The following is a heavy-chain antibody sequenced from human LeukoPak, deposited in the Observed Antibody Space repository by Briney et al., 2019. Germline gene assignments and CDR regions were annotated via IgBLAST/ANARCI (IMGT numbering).Heavy chain of an antibody. CDR1: GGTFSSYA. Sequence: ASVKVSCKASGGTFSSYAISWVRQAPGQGLEWMGGIIPIFGTANYAQKFQGRVTITTDESTSTAYMELSSLRSEDTAVYYCAREMPELEPNWFDPWGQGTLVTVSP. CDR3: AREMPELEPNWFDP. CDR2: IIPIFGTA. J-gene: IGHJ5*02. V-gene: IGHV1-69*05. D-gene: IGHD1-1*01.